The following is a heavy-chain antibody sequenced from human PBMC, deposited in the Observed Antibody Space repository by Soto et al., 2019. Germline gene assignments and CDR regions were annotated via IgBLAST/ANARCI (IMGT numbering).Heavy chain of an antibody. V-gene: IGHV1-69*01. CDR1: GGTFSSYA. Sequence: QVQLVQSGAEVKKPGSSVKVSCKASGGTFSSYAISWVRQAPGQGLEWMGGIIPIFGTANYAQKCQGRVTITADESTSTAYMELSSLRSEDTAVYYCARLGATIMELYGFDPWGQGTLVTVSS. CDR2: IIPIFGTA. J-gene: IGHJ5*02. CDR3: ARLGATIMELYGFDP. D-gene: IGHD5-12*01.